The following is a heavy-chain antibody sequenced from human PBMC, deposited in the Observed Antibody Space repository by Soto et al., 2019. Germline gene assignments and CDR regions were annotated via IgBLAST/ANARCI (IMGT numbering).Heavy chain of an antibody. D-gene: IGHD5-18*01. J-gene: IGHJ6*02. CDR1: GFTFSSYG. CDR3: AKDKNSGYSYGRHYYYGMDV. Sequence: GGSLRLSCAASGFTFSSYGMHWVRQAPGKGLEWVAVISYDGSNKYYADSVKGRFTISRDNSKNTLYLQMNSLRAEDTAVYYCAKDKNSGYSYGRHYYYGMDVWGQGTTVTVSS. CDR2: ISYDGSNK. V-gene: IGHV3-30*18.